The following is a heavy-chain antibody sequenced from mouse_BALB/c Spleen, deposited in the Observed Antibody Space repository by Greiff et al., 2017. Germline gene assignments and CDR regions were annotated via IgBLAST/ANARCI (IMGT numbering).Heavy chain of an antibody. D-gene: IGHD2-1*01. V-gene: IGHV1-15*01. J-gene: IGHJ2*01. Sequence: QVQLQQSGAELVRPGASVTLSCKASGYTFTDYEMHWVKQTPVHGLEWIGAIDPETGGTAYNQKFKGKATLTADKSSSTAYMELRSLTSEDSAVYYCTREGNGNYNFDYWGQGTTLTVSS. CDR3: TREGNGNYNFDY. CDR2: IDPETGGT. CDR1: GYTFTDYE.